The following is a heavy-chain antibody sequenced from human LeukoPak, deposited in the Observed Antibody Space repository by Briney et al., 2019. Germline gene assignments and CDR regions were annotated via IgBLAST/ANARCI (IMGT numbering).Heavy chain of an antibody. CDR2: ISAYNGNT. V-gene: IGHV1-18*01. CDR1: GYTFTSYG. CDR3: ARERDGYFSFDY. D-gene: IGHD5-24*01. J-gene: IGHJ4*02. Sequence: ASVKVSCKASGYTFTSYGISWVRQAPGQGLEGMGWISAYNGNTNYAQKFQGRVTITADKSTSTAYMELSSLRSEDTAVYYCARERDGYFSFDYWGQGTLVTVSS.